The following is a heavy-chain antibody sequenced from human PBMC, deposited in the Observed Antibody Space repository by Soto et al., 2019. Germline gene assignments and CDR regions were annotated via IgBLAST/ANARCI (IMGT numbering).Heavy chain of an antibody. CDR2: ISYDGSNK. V-gene: IGHV3-30*18. CDR1: GFTFSSYG. J-gene: IGHJ4*02. Sequence: GGSLRLSCAASGFTFSSYGMHWVRQAPGKGLEWVAVISYDGSNKYYADSVKGRFTISRDNSKNTLYLQMNSLRAEDTAVYYCAKDAPRGYSYGYPSYWGQGTLVTVSS. D-gene: IGHD5-18*01. CDR3: AKDAPRGYSYGYPSY.